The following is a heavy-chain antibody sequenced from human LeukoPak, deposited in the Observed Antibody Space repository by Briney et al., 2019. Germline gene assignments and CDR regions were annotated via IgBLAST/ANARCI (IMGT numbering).Heavy chain of an antibody. CDR2: IYSGGST. V-gene: IGHV3-53*01. Sequence: GGSLRLSCAASGFTVSSNYMSWVRQAPGKGLEWVSVIYSGGSTYYADSVKGRFTISRDNSKNTLYLQMNSLRAEDTAVYYCARDASLPYCSGGSCYSHYYYYGMDVWGQGTTVTVSS. CDR1: GFTVSSNY. J-gene: IGHJ6*02. CDR3: ARDASLPYCSGGSCYSHYYYYGMDV. D-gene: IGHD2-15*01.